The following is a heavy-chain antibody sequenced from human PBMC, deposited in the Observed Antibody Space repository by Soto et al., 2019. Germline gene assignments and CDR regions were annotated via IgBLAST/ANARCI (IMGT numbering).Heavy chain of an antibody. CDR2: IDILSTTI. V-gene: IGHV3-48*01. J-gene: IGHJ4*02. D-gene: IGHD3-3*01. CDR3: ARRVGTIFWVVITRFDW. Sequence: VQLVESGGGLVQPGGSLRLSGAASGFTFGSYSMNWVRQAPGKGLEWVSYIDILSTTIYYADSVKGRFTISRDNAKNALYLQVNSLRAEETAVYYCARRVGTIFWVVITRFDWWGQGTRVTVS. CDR1: GFTFGSYS.